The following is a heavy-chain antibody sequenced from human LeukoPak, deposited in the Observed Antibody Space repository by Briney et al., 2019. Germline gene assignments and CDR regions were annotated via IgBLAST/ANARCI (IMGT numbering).Heavy chain of an antibody. D-gene: IGHD2-2*01. CDR2: ISTYNGNT. Sequence: ASVKVSCKASGYTFTTYGINWVRQAPGQGLEWMGWISTYNGNTNYAQKFQGRVTMTTDTSTSTAYMELRSLRSDDTAVYYCARGLRDFPAFDSWGQGTLVTVSS. V-gene: IGHV1-18*01. CDR1: GYTFTTYG. CDR3: ARGLRDFPAFDS. J-gene: IGHJ4*02.